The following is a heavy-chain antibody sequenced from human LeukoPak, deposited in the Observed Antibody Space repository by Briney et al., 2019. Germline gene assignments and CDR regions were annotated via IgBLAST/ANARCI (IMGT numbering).Heavy chain of an antibody. CDR3: ARDRYGDFEDY. D-gene: IGHD4-17*01. J-gene: IGHJ4*02. CDR2: ISYSGTP. CDR1: GRSINTANYY. Sequence: PSETLSLTCHVSGRSINTANYYWTWIRQPPGTGLEWIGYISYSGTPYYNPSLNSRVTISLDTSKNQFSLRLNSVTAADTAMYYCARDRYGDFEDYWGQGTLVTVSS. V-gene: IGHV4-30-4*08.